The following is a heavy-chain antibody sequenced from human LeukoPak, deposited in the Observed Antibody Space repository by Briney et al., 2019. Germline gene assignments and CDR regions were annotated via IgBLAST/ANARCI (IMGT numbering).Heavy chain of an antibody. D-gene: IGHD4-11*01. J-gene: IGHJ4*02. CDR1: GLTFSSYG. CDR2: IWYDGSNK. Sequence: GGSLRLSCAASGLTFSSYGMHWVRQAPGKGLEWVAVIWYDGSNKYYADSVKGRFTISRDNSKNTLYLQMNSLRAEDTAVYYCAKDQTTVLYYFDYWGQGTLVTVPS. CDR3: AKDQTTVLYYFDY. V-gene: IGHV3-33*06.